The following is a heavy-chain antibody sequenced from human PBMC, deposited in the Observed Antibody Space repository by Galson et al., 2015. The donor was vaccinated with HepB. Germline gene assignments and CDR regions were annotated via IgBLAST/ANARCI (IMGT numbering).Heavy chain of an antibody. D-gene: IGHD4-17*01. Sequence: ETLSLTCAVYGGSFSGYYWSWIRQPPGKGLEWIGEINHSGSTNYNPSLKSRVTISVDTSKNQFSLKLSSVTAADTAVYYCAQEGVMGNYGDYRVDAFDIWGQGTMVTVSS. CDR3: AQEGVMGNYGDYRVDAFDI. V-gene: IGHV4-34*01. CDR2: INHSGST. CDR1: GGSFSGYY. J-gene: IGHJ3*02.